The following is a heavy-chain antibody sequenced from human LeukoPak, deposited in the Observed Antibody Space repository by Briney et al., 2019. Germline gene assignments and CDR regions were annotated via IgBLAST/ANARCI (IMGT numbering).Heavy chain of an antibody. CDR1: GGSFSGYY. V-gene: IGHV4-34*01. CDR2: INDSGST. CDR3: ARGDYYDSSGYYHEPDY. D-gene: IGHD3-22*01. J-gene: IGHJ4*02. Sequence: KASETLSLTCAVYGGSFSGYYWSWIRQPPGKGLEWIGEINDSGSTNYNPSLKSRVTISVDTSKNQFSLKLSSVSAADTAVYYCARGDYYDSSGYYHEPDYWGQGTLVTVSS.